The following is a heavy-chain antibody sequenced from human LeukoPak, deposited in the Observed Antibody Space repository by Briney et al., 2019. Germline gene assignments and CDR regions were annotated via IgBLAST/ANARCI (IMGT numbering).Heavy chain of an antibody. J-gene: IGHJ4*02. CDR3: TTTPTFH. D-gene: IGHD2/OR15-2a*01. CDR2: IKSKPDGGTT. V-gene: IGHV3-15*01. CDR1: GFTFSSYS. Sequence: SGGSLRLSCAASGFTFSSYSMNWVRQAPGKGLEWVGRIKSKPDGGTTEYAAPVKGRFTISRDDSKNSLYLQMNNLQTEDTAIYYCTTTPTFHWGQGTLVTVSS.